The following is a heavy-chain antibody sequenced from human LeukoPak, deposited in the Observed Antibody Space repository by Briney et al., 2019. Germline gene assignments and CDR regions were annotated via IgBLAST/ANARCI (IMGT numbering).Heavy chain of an antibody. CDR3: ARDPTMTTVTHYGMDV. V-gene: IGHV3-48*03. D-gene: IGHD4-17*01. CDR1: GFTFSSYE. J-gene: IGHJ6*04. CDR2: ISSSGSTI. Sequence: GGSLRLSCAASGFTFSSYEMNWVRQAPGKGLEWVSYISSSGSTIYYADSVKGRFTISRDNAKNSLYLQMNSLRAEDTAVCYCARDPTMTTVTHYGMDVWGKGTTVTVSS.